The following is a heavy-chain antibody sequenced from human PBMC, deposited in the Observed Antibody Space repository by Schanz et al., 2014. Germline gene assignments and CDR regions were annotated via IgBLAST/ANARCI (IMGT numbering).Heavy chain of an antibody. CDR1: GYTFTSYY. J-gene: IGHJ3*02. CDR3: ARGPSTGAFDI. Sequence: QVQLVQSGAEVKKPGASVKVSCEASGYTFTSYYIHWFRQAPGQGLEWMGLISPSVDNTNYAQKFRSRVTMTRDTSTSTVYMELSGLRSEDTAVYFCARGPSTGAFDIWGQGTMVTVSS. CDR2: ISPSVDNT. V-gene: IGHV1-46*03.